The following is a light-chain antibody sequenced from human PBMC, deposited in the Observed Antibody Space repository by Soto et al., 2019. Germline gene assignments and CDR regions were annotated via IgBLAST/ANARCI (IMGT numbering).Light chain of an antibody. CDR3: QQTYTYPNT. J-gene: IGKJ2*01. CDR1: QYISTY. CDR2: AAS. Sequence: DIQMTQSPSSLSAAVGDRVTITCRASQYISTYLSWYHQEPRKAPRLVIYAASSLQSGVPSRFSGSGSGTEFTLTISSLQREDFGTYYCQQTYTYPNTFGQGTELEIK. V-gene: IGKV1-39*01.